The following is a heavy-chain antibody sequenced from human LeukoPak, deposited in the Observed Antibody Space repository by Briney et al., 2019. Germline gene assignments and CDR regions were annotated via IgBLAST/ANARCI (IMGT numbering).Heavy chain of an antibody. CDR2: INPNSGGT. Sequence: ASVKVSCKASGYTFTGYYMHWVRQAPGQGLEWMGWINPNSGGTNYAQKFQGRVTMTRDTSISTAYMELSKLRSDDTAVYYCARVAAAGKYYYYGMDVWGQGPRSPSP. CDR3: ARVAAAGKYYYYGMDV. V-gene: IGHV1-2*02. J-gene: IGHJ6*02. CDR1: GYTFTGYY. D-gene: IGHD6-13*01.